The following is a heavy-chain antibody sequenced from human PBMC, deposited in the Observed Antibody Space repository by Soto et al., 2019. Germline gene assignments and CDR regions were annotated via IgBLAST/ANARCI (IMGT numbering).Heavy chain of an antibody. D-gene: IGHD4-4*01. CDR3: ARALTTVKAYYYGMDV. Sequence: ASVKVSCKASGYTFTGYYMHWVRQAPGQGLEWMGWINPNSGGTNYAQKIQGWVTMTRDTSISTAYMELSRLRSDDTAVYYCARALTTVKAYYYGMDVWGQGTTVTVS. CDR2: INPNSGGT. J-gene: IGHJ6*02. CDR1: GYTFTGYY. V-gene: IGHV1-2*04.